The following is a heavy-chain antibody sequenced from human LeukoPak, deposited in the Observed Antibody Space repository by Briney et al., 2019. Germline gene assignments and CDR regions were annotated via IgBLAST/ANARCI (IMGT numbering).Heavy chain of an antibody. CDR2: IRFDGSKS. V-gene: IGHV3-30*02. J-gene: IGHJ5*02. CDR3: ARDPAAAGTWWFDP. CDR1: GFTFSNYG. D-gene: IGHD6-13*01. Sequence: HTGGSLRLSCAASGFTFSNYGMHWVRQAPGKGLEWVAFIRFDGSKSYYADSVKGRFTISRDNAKNSLYLQMNSLRAEDTAVYYCARDPAAAGTWWFDPWGQGTLVIVSS.